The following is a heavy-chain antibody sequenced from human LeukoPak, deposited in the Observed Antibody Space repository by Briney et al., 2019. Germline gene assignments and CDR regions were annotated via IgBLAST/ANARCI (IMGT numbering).Heavy chain of an antibody. D-gene: IGHD5-24*01. V-gene: IGHV3-30*02. CDR3: TRDQMNY. CDR2: IRYDESNK. CDR1: GFTFNTYG. Sequence: GGSLKLSCAASGFTFNTYGMHWVRQAPGKGLEWVAFIRYDESNKYYAASVEGRFTISRDTSKNTVSLQMNSLRVEDTAMYYCTRDQMNYWGQGTLVTVSS. J-gene: IGHJ4*02.